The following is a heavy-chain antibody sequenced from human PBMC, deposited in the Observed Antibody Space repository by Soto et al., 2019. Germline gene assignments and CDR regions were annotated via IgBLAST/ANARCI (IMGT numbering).Heavy chain of an antibody. CDR2: IVVGSGNT. J-gene: IGHJ4*02. D-gene: IGHD1-1*01. V-gene: IGHV1-58*02. Sequence: ASVKVSCKASGFTFTSSAMQWVRQARGQRLEWIGWIVVGSGNTNYAQKFQERVTITRDMSTSTAYMELSSLRSEDTAMYYCARTGDNYYYFDCWGQGTPVTVSS. CDR1: GFTFTSSA. CDR3: ARTGDNYYYFDC.